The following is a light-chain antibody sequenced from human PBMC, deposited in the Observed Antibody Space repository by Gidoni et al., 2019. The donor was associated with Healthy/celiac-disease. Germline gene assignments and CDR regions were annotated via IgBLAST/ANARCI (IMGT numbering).Light chain of an antibody. V-gene: IGKV3-11*01. CDR2: DAP. CDR3: QQRSNWPPWT. J-gene: IGKJ1*01. Sequence: EIVLTQSPATLSLSPGERATLSCRASQSVSSYLAWYQQKPGQAPRLLIYDAPNRATGTPARFSGSGSGTDFTLTISSLEPEDFAVYYCQQRSNWPPWTFGQGTKVEIK. CDR1: QSVSSY.